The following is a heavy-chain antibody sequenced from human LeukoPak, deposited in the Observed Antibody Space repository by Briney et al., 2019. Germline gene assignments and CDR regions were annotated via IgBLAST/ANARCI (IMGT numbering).Heavy chain of an antibody. D-gene: IGHD4-23*01. Sequence: SETLSLTCAVSGGSFIGYHWNWIRQSPGKGLEWIAEINHRGGTNYNPSLKSRVTISIDTSKNQSSLNLRSVTAADTAVYYCARDPTTEETVPYYFDDWGQGTLVTVSS. CDR2: INHRGGT. CDR3: ARDPTTEETVPYYFDD. CDR1: GGSFIGYH. V-gene: IGHV4-34*01. J-gene: IGHJ4*02.